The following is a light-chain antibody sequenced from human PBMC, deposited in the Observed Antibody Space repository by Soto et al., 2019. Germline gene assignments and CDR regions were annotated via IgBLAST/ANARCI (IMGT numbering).Light chain of an antibody. CDR3: SSYAGSSNV. Sequence: LTQHPSASGSPGQSVAISCTGTSSDVGGYNYVSWYQQHPGKAPKLMIYEVNKRPSGVPDRFSGSKSGNTASLTVSGLQAEDEAEYYCSSYAGSSNVFGTGTKVTVL. CDR2: EVN. J-gene: IGLJ1*01. CDR1: SSDVGGYNY. V-gene: IGLV2-8*01.